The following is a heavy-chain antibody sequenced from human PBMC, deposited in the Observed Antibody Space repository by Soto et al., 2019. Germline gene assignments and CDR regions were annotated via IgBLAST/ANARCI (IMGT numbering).Heavy chain of an antibody. Sequence: SETLSLTCNVSGGSISDFYWSWIRQSPGKRLEWIGYLYYTGSTNYNPALKSRVTISLDTSKTQFSLKLGSVTAADTAVYYCARGGGYDFRSSQAPPIDVWGQGTTVTVS. J-gene: IGHJ6*02. CDR1: GGSISDFY. D-gene: IGHD3-3*01. CDR3: ARGGGYDFRSSQAPPIDV. CDR2: LYYTGST. V-gene: IGHV4-59*01.